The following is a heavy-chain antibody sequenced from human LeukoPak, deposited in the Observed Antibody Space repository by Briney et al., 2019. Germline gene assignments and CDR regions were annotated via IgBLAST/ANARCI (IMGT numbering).Heavy chain of an antibody. Sequence: GGSLRLSCAASGFTFSSYGMHWVRQAPGKGLEWVAFIRYDGSNKYYADSVKGRFTISRDNSKNTLYLQMNSLRAEDTAVYYCARDHGSGSYLGYWGQGTLVTVSS. V-gene: IGHV3-30*02. CDR1: GFTFSSYG. D-gene: IGHD3-10*01. J-gene: IGHJ4*02. CDR2: IRYDGSNK. CDR3: ARDHGSGSYLGY.